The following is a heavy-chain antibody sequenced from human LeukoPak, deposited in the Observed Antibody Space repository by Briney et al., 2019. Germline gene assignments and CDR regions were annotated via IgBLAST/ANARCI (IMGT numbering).Heavy chain of an antibody. CDR3: ASTRSTSDWYTRGFEY. CDR2: ISGSGSYI. J-gene: IGHJ4*02. Sequence: GGSLRLSCAASRFTFSSSGMNWVRQAPGKGLEWVSYISGSGSYIYYADSMKGRFTVSRDNTNNSLYLQMNSLRAEDTAVYYCASTRSTSDWYTRGFEYWGQGTLVTVSS. V-gene: IGHV3-21*04. D-gene: IGHD6-19*01. CDR1: RFTFSSSG.